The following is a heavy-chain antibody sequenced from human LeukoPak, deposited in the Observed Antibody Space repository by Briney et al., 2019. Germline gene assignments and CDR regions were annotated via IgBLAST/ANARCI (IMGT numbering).Heavy chain of an antibody. Sequence: GGSLRLSCAASGFTFSSYGMHWVRQAPGKGLEWVAFIRYDGSNKSYADSVKGRFTISRDNSKNTLFLQMHSLRAEDTALYYCARDGIAAAGLYYYYMDVWGKGTTVTVSS. CDR3: ARDGIAAAGLYYYYMDV. CDR1: GFTFSSYG. J-gene: IGHJ6*03. V-gene: IGHV3-30*02. CDR2: IRYDGSNK. D-gene: IGHD6-13*01.